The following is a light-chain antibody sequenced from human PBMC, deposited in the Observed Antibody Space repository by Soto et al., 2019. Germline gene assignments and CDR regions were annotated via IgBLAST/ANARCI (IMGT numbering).Light chain of an antibody. CDR1: QTIDTY. V-gene: IGKV1-39*01. CDR3: QQSFSTPYT. J-gene: IGKJ2*01. Sequence: DIPMTQSPSSLSASIGDRVTITCRASQTIDTYINWYQQKPGKAPILLIYGASSLESGAPSGFSGSGSGTDFALTISNLQPEDFATYYCQQSFSTPYTFGQGTKLEIK. CDR2: GAS.